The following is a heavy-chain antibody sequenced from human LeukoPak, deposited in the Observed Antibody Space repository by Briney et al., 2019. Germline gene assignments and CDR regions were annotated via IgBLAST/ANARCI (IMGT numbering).Heavy chain of an antibody. CDR1: GFTFSSYW. CDR2: INSDGSST. V-gene: IGHV3-74*01. J-gene: IGHJ5*02. Sequence: GGSLRLSCAASGFTFSSYWMHWVRQAPGKGLVWVSRINSDGSSTSYADSVKGRFTISRDNAKNTLYLQMNSLRAEDTAVYYCARGDGYYDSSGYLNWFDPWGQGTLVTVSS. CDR3: ARGDGYYDSSGYLNWFDP. D-gene: IGHD3-22*01.